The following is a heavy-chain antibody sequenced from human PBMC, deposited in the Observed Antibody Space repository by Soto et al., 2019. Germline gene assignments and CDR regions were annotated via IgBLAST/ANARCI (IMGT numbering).Heavy chain of an antibody. D-gene: IGHD3-10*01. CDR2: IYHSGST. Sequence: PSETLSLTCAASGGSVSSCGYFWSWIRQPPGKGLEWIGYIYHSGSTYYNPSLKSRVTISVDRSKNQFSLKLSSVTAADTAVYYCARGLGPWGQGTLVTVSS. J-gene: IGHJ5*02. CDR3: ARGLGP. CDR1: GGSVSSCGYF. V-gene: IGHV4-30-2*01.